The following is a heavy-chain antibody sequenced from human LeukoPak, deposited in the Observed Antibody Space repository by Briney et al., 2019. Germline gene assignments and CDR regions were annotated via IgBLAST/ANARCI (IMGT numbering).Heavy chain of an antibody. J-gene: IGHJ4*02. D-gene: IGHD1-26*01. CDR3: ARARSEWELDY. CDR2: INPNSGGT. CDR1: GYTFTGYY. Sequence: ASVKVSCKASGYTFTGYYMHWVRQAPGQGLEWMGWINPNSGGTNYAQKFQGWVTMTGDTSISTAYMELSRLRSDDTAVYYCARARSEWELDYWGQGTLVTVSS. V-gene: IGHV1-2*04.